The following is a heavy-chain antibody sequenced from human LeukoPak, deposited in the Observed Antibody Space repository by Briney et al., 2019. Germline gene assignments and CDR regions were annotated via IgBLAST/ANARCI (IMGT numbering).Heavy chain of an antibody. J-gene: IGHJ4*02. CDR1: GFTFDDYA. CDR2: ISWNSGSI. CDR3: ATSYGDILTGYYPHFDY. Sequence: GRSLRLSCAASGFTFDDYAMPWVRQAPGKGLEWVSGISWNSGSIGYADSVKGRFTISRDNAKNSLYLQMNSLRAEDTAVYYCATSYGDILTGYYPHFDYWGQGTLVTVSS. V-gene: IGHV3-9*01. D-gene: IGHD3-9*01.